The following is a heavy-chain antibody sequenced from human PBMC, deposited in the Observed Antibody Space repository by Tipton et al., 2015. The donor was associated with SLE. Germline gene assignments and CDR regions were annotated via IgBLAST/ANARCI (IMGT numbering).Heavy chain of an antibody. Sequence: TLSLTCAVSGGSMNSGGYSWNWIRQPPGKGLEWIGYILHSGSTYYNPSLKSRVTISVDRSKNQMSLKLSSVTAADTAVYYCARWFRGYDVWGQGTTVTVSP. J-gene: IGHJ3*01. V-gene: IGHV4-30-2*02. D-gene: IGHD3-10*01. CDR3: ARWFRGYDV. CDR2: ILHSGST. CDR1: GGSMNSGGYS.